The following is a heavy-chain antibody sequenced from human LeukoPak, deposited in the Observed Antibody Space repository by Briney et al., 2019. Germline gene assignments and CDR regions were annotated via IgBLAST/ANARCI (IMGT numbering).Heavy chain of an antibody. CDR3: ARDVDPHNWFDP. Sequence: SQTLSLTCTVSGGSISSGDYYRSWIRQPPGKGLEWIGYIYYSGSTYYNPSLKSRVTISVDTSKNQFSLKLSSVTAADTAVYYCARDVDPHNWFDPWGQGTLVTVSS. CDR2: IYYSGST. J-gene: IGHJ5*02. CDR1: GGSISSGDYY. V-gene: IGHV4-30-4*01. D-gene: IGHD2-15*01.